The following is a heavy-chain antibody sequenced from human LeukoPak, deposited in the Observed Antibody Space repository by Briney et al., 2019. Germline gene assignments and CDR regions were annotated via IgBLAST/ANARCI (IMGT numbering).Heavy chain of an antibody. D-gene: IGHD3-22*01. CDR1: GGSISSGSYY. Sequence: SETLSLTCTVSGGSISSGSYYWSWIRQPAGKGLEWIGRIYTSGSTNYNPSLKSRVTISVDTSKNQFSLKLSSVTAADKAVYYCARDPGPQKYYDEVDAFDIWGQGTMVTVSS. V-gene: IGHV4-61*02. J-gene: IGHJ3*02. CDR3: ARDPGPQKYYDEVDAFDI. CDR2: IYTSGST.